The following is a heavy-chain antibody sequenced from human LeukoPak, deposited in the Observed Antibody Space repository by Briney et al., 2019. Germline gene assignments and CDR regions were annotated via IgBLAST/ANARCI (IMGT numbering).Heavy chain of an antibody. CDR2: IWYDGSNK. J-gene: IGHJ3*02. CDR3: ARVHPVTNDAFDI. Sequence: RSGGSLRLSCAASGFTFSSYGMHWVRQAPGKGLEWVAVIWYDGSNKYYADSVKGRFTISRDNSKNTLYLQMNSLRAEDTAVYYCARVHPVTNDAFDIWGQGTMVTVSS. V-gene: IGHV3-33*01. D-gene: IGHD2-21*02. CDR1: GFTFSSYG.